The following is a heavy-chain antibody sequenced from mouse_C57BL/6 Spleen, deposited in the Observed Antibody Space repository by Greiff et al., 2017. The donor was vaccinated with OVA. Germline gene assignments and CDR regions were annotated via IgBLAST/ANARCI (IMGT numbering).Heavy chain of an antibody. CDR3: ARHLLSYYAMDY. D-gene: IGHD2-1*01. CDR1: GYAFTNYL. CDR2: INPGSGGT. Sequence: VMLVESGAELVRPGTSVKVSCKASGYAFTNYLIEWVKQRPGQGLEWIGVINPGSGGTNYNEKFKGKATLTADKSSSTAYMQLSSLTSEDSAVYFCARHLLSYYAMDYWGQGTSVTVSS. J-gene: IGHJ4*01. V-gene: IGHV1-54*01.